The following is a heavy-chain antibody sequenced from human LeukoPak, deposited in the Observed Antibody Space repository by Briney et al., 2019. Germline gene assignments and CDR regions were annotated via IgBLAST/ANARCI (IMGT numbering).Heavy chain of an antibody. Sequence: GGSLRLSCAASGFTFSSYAMSWVRQAPGKGLEWVSAISGSGGSTYYADSVKGRFTISRDNSKNTLYLQMNNLRAEDTAVYYCANRARRGVARTYYYDSSGYLDYWGQGTLVTVSS. CDR3: ANRARRGVARTYYYDSSGYLDY. CDR1: GFTFSSYA. J-gene: IGHJ4*02. V-gene: IGHV3-23*01. CDR2: ISGSGGST. D-gene: IGHD3-22*01.